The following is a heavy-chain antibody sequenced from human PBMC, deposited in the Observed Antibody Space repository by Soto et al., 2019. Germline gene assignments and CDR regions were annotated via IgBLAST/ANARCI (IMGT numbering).Heavy chain of an antibody. D-gene: IGHD3-9*01. CDR2: IWYDGSNK. CDR1: GFTFISYG. CDR3: ANGDYDILTGQPPPSTDFDY. V-gene: IGHV3-30*02. J-gene: IGHJ4*02. Sequence: PGGSLRLSCAASGFTFISYGMHWVRQAPGKGLEWVAVIWYDGSNKYYADSVKGRFTISRDNSKNTLYLQMNSLRAEDKAVYYCANGDYDILTGQPPPSTDFDYWGQGTLVTVSS.